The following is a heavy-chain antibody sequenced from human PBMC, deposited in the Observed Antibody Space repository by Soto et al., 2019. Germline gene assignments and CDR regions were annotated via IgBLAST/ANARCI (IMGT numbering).Heavy chain of an antibody. CDR2: ISGSGGGS. CDR1: GFTFSNYA. J-gene: IGHJ4*02. CDR3: AKGGSYYYDTSGYYPH. D-gene: IGHD3-22*01. V-gene: IGHV3-23*01. Sequence: GGSLRLSCAASGFTFSNYAMSWVRQAPGKGLEWVSAISGSGGGSFYADSVKGRFTISRDNSKNTLYVRMNSLRAEDTAIYYCAKGGSYYYDTSGYYPHWGQGTLVTVSS.